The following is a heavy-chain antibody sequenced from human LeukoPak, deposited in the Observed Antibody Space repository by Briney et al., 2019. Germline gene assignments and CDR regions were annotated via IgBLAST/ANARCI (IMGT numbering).Heavy chain of an antibody. V-gene: IGHV1-18*01. CDR1: GYTFTGYG. CDR2: ISAYNGNT. D-gene: IGHD6-6*01. J-gene: IGHJ4*02. Sequence: ASVKVSCKASGYTFTGYGISWVRQAPGQGLEWMGWISAYNGNTNYAQKLQGRVTMTTDTSTSTAYMELRSLRSDDTAVYYCARGGIAAQDEPYYFDYWGQGTLVTVSS. CDR3: ARGGIAAQDEPYYFDY.